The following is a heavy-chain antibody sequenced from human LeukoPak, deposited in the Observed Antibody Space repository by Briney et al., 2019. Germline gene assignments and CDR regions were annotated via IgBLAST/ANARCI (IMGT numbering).Heavy chain of an antibody. CDR2: ISYDGSNK. CDR3: ARVGVVVTANAMFDI. D-gene: IGHD2-21*02. CDR1: GFTFSSYA. Sequence: GGSLRLSCAASGFTFSSYAMHWVRQAPGKGLEWVAVISYDGSNKYYADSVKGRFTISRDNPKNTLYLQMNSLRAEDTAVYYCARVGVVVTANAMFDIWGQGTMVTVSS. J-gene: IGHJ3*02. V-gene: IGHV3-30*04.